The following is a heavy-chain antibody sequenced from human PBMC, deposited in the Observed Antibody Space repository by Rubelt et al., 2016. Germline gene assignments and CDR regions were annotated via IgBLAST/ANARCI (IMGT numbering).Heavy chain of an antibody. CDR1: GFTFSSYS. Sequence: VESGGGLVQPGGSLRLSCAASGFTFSSYSMNWVRQAPGKGLVWVSRINSDGSSTSYADSVKGRFTISRDNAKNTLYLQMNSLRAEDTAVYYCARGRYSSSWYHYYYYGMDVWGQGTTVTVSS. D-gene: IGHD6-13*01. CDR3: ARGRYSSSWYHYYYYGMDV. CDR2: INSDGSST. J-gene: IGHJ6*02. V-gene: IGHV3-74*02.